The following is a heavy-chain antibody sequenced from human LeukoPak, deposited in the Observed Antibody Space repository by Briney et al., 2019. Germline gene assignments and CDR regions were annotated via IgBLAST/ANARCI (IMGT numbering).Heavy chain of an antibody. CDR3: ARERIFGVVIYYYFDY. V-gene: IGHV3-30*04. D-gene: IGHD3-3*01. Sequence: GGSLRLSCAASGFTFSSYAMSWVRQAPGKGLEWVAVISYDGSNEYYADSVKGRFTISRDNSENTLYLQMNSLRAEDTAVYYCARERIFGVVIYYYFDYWGQGTLVTVSS. CDR1: GFTFSSYA. CDR2: ISYDGSNE. J-gene: IGHJ4*02.